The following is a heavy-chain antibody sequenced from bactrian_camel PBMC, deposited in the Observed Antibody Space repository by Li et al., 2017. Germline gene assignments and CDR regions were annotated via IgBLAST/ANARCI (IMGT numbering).Heavy chain of an antibody. V-gene: IGHV3S1*01. CDR3: AAGTRIIVGDYCDGITD. CDR1: GYTYSNYC. Sequence: HVQLVESGGGSVQAGWSLRLSCAASGYTYSNYCMGWFRQAPGKEREGVAAIDTDGMATYRDSVKGRFTISRDNAKNIIYLQMSSLTPDDTAMYYCAAGTRIIVGDYCDGITDWGQGTQVTVS. J-gene: IGHJ4*01. CDR2: IDTDGMAT. D-gene: IGHD3*01.